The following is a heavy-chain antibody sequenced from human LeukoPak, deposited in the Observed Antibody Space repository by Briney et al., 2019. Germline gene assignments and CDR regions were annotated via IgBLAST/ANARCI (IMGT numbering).Heavy chain of an antibody. J-gene: IGHJ6*03. D-gene: IGHD2-2*02. CDR2: ISYDGSNK. CDR3: ARGTVAGYCSSTSCYTGGYYYYYYYMDV. CDR1: GFTFSSLW. Sequence: GSLRLSCAASGFTFSSLWMSWVRRAPGKGLEWVAVISYDGSNKYYADSVKGRFTISRDNSKNTLYLQMNSLRAEDTAVYYCARGTVAGYCSSTSCYTGGYYYYYYYMDVWGKGTTVTVSS. V-gene: IGHV3-30*01.